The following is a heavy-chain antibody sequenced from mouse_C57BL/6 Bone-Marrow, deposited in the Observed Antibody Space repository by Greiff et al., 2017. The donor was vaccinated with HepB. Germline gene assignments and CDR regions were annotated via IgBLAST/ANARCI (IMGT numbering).Heavy chain of an antibody. V-gene: IGHV1-64*01. Sequence: VQLQQPGAELVKPGASVKLSCKASGYTFTSYWMHWVKQRPGQGIEWIGMIHPNSGSTNYNEKFKRKATLTVDKSSSTAYMQLSSLTSEDSAVYYCAREGFSSYDVDYWGQGTTRTVSS. D-gene: IGHD1-1*01. CDR3: AREGFSSYDVDY. J-gene: IGHJ2*01. CDR1: GYTFTSYW. CDR2: IHPNSGST.